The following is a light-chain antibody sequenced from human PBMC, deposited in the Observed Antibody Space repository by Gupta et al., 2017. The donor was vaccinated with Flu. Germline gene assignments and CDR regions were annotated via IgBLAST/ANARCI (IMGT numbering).Light chain of an antibody. CDR1: QDINDA. J-gene: IGKJ5*01. V-gene: IGKV1-16*02. CDR3: QHEDSYPIT. Sequence: PSSLSASVGDRVTITCRASQDINDALAWFQQKPGKAPKSLIYSASTLHSGVPSEFSGSGSGTEFTLTISSLQPEDFATYYCQHEDSYPITFGQGTRLEIK. CDR2: SAS.